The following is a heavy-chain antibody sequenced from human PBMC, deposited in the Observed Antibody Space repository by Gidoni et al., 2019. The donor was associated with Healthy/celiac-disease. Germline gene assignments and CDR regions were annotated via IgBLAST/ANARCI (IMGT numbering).Heavy chain of an antibody. CDR2: INPNSGGT. D-gene: IGHD2-2*01. CDR3: ARAEGCSSTSCYRPYYYYGMDV. CDR1: GYTFTGYH. Sequence: QVQLVQSGAEVKKPAASVKVSCKASGYTFTGYHMHWVRQAPGQGLEWMGWINPNSGGTNYAQKFQGRVTMTRDTSISTAYMELSRLRSDDTAVYYCARAEGCSSTSCYRPYYYYGMDVWGQGTTVTVSS. V-gene: IGHV1-2*02. J-gene: IGHJ6*02.